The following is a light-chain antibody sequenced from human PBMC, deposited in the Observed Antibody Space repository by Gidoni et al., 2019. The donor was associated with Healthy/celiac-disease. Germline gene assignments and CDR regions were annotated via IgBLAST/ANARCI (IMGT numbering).Light chain of an antibody. J-gene: IGLJ1*01. V-gene: IGLV2-8*01. CDR2: EVS. CDR3: SSYAGSKGV. CDR1: SSDVGGYNY. Sequence: QSALTQPPSASGSPGQSVTIPCTGTSSDVGGYNYVSWYQQHPGKAPNLMIYEVSKRPSGVPDRFSGSKSGNTASLTVSGLQAEDEADYYCSSYAGSKGVFGTGTKVTVL.